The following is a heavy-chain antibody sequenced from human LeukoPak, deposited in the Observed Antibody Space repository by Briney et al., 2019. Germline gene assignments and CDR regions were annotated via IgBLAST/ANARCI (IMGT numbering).Heavy chain of an antibody. J-gene: IGHJ4*02. CDR2: ISYDGSTK. CDR3: AKDLHYYGPGSSPQY. Sequence: GGSLRLSCKASGFTFSNYAMHWVRRAPGKGLEWVALISYDGSTKHHADSVKGRFTISRDNSKNTLSLQINSLRSEDAAVYYCAKDLHYYGPGSSPQYWGQGTLVTVSS. D-gene: IGHD3-10*01. CDR1: GFTFSNYA. V-gene: IGHV3-30*18.